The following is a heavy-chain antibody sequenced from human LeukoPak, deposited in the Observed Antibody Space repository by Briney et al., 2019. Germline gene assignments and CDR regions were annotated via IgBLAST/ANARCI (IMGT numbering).Heavy chain of an antibody. D-gene: IGHD2-2*01. V-gene: IGHV3-21*01. CDR3: ARGYQRPDY. Sequence: GGSLRLSCAASGFTFSTYTVHWVRQAPGEGLEWVSSISSSSNNINYADSVKRRFTISRDNAMNSVHLQMSSLRVEDTAVYYCARGYQRPDYWGQGTLITVSS. CDR2: ISSSSNNI. CDR1: GFTFSTYT. J-gene: IGHJ4*02.